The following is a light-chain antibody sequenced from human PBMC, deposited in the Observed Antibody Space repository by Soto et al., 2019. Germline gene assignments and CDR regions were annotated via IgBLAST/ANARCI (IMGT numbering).Light chain of an antibody. CDR1: QPLGAW. V-gene: IGKV1-12*01. J-gene: IGKJ4*01. CDR2: ATS. Sequence: DIQMTQFPSSVSASVGDRVTITCRASQPLGAWLAWYQQKPGKAPKLLIYATSTLESGVPSRFSGSGSGTEFTRTISSLQPEDFATYYCQQADIFQLTFGGGTRVEIK. CDR3: QQADIFQLT.